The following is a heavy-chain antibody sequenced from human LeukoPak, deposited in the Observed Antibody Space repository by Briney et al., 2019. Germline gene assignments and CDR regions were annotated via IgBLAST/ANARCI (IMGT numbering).Heavy chain of an antibody. J-gene: IGHJ3*02. CDR1: GYTLTELS. D-gene: IGHD3-16*01. CDR3: ATYQGELRGAFDI. Sequence: ASGKVSCKVSGYTLTELSMHWVPQAPGKGLEGMGGFDPEDGETIYAQKFQGRVTMTEDTSTDTAYMELSSLRSEDTAVYYCATYQGELRGAFDIWGQGTMVTVSS. V-gene: IGHV1-24*01. CDR2: FDPEDGET.